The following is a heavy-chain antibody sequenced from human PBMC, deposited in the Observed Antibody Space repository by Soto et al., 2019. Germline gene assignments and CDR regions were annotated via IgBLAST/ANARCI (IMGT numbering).Heavy chain of an antibody. D-gene: IGHD2-2*01. V-gene: IGHV4-30-4*01. J-gene: IGHJ3*02. CDR1: GGSISSGDYY. CDR3: ARRGYCSSTSCYYAFNI. Sequence: PSLTCTVSGGSISSGDYYWNWIRQPPGKGLEWIGYINYSGSTYYNPSLRSRVTISVDTSKNNFSLKLSSVTAADTAVYFCARRGYCSSTSCYYAFNIWGQGTMVTVSS. CDR2: INYSGST.